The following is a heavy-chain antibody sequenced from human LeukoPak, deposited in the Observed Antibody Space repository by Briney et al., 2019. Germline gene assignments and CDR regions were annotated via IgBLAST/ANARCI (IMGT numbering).Heavy chain of an antibody. CDR2: ISGSGGST. Sequence: GGSLRLSCAASGFTFSSYAMSWVRQAPGKGLEWVSAISGSGGSTYYADSVKGRFTISRDNSKNTLYLQMNSLRTEDTGVYYCASAAATLTNLRLVDYWGQGTLVTVSS. CDR1: GFTFSSYA. D-gene: IGHD4-17*01. CDR3: ASAAATLTNLRLVDY. J-gene: IGHJ4*02. V-gene: IGHV3-23*01.